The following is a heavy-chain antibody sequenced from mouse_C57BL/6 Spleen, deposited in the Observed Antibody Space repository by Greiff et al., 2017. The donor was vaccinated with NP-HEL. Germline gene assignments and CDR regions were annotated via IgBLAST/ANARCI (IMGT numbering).Heavy chain of an antibody. J-gene: IGHJ4*01. D-gene: IGHD1-1*01. CDR2: INPNNGGT. Sequence: VQLQQSGPELVKPGASVKIPCKASGYTFTDYNMDWVKQSHGKSLEWIGDINPNNGGTIYNQKFKGKATLTVDKSSSTAYMELRSLTSEDTAVYYCARDRILRRGDAMDYWGQGTSVTVSS. CDR3: ARDRILRRGDAMDY. CDR1: GYTFTDYN. V-gene: IGHV1-18*01.